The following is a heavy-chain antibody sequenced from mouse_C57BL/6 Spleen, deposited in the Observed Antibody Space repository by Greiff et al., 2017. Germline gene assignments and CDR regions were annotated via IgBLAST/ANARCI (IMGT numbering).Heavy chain of an antibody. CDR2: IDPETGGT. V-gene: IGHV1-15*01. Sequence: VQLQQSGAELVRPGASVTLSCKASGYTFTDYEMHWVKQTPVHGLEWIGAIDPETGGTAYNQKFKGKAILTADKSSSTAYMELRSLTSEDSAVYYCTRTSANFWDYWGQGTTLTVSS. J-gene: IGHJ2*01. CDR3: TRTSANFWDY. CDR1: GYTFTDYE. D-gene: IGHD3-2*02.